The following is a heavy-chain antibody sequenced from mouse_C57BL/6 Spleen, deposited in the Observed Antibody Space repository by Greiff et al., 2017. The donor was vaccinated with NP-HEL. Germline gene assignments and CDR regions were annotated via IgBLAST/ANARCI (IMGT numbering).Heavy chain of an antibody. CDR3: ARSYDFLWFAY. CDR1: GYTFTSYW. V-gene: IGHV1-64*01. CDR2: IHPNSGST. D-gene: IGHD2-4*01. Sequence: VQLQQSGAELVKPGASVKLSCKASGYTFTSYWMHWVKQRPGQGLEWIGMIHPNSGSTNYNEKFKSKATLTVDKSSSTAYMQLSSLTSEDSAVYYCARSYDFLWFAYWGQGTLVTVSA. J-gene: IGHJ3*01.